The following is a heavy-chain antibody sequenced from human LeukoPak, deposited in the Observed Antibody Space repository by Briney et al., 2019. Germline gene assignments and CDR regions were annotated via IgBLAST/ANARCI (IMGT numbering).Heavy chain of an antibody. V-gene: IGHV3-53*01. J-gene: IGHJ4*02. D-gene: IGHD3-16*01. CDR1: GFIVRDSY. Sequence: PGGSLRLSCAASGFIVRDSYMSWVRQAPGRGLEWLSVLYSVGGTYYADSVKGRFTTSRDSSQNTVYLQMSSLRAEDTAVYYCARDLGGRGYWGQGTLVTVSS. CDR3: ARDLGGRGY. CDR2: LYSVGGT.